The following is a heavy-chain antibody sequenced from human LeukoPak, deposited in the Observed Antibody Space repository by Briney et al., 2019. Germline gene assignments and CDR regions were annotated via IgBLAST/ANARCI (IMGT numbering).Heavy chain of an antibody. CDR2: TYNRATTGT. CDR1: GGSISTYW. D-gene: IGHD6-19*01. V-gene: IGHV4-59*01. J-gene: IGHJ4*02. Sequence: PSETLSLTRTVSGGSISTYWWSWIRQPPGKGLEWIGYTYNRATTGTDYNPSLKSRVSISVDTSKNQFYLQLNSVTAADSAVYYCARDGGSGWTGFDYWGQGTLVTVSS. CDR3: ARDGGSGWTGFDY.